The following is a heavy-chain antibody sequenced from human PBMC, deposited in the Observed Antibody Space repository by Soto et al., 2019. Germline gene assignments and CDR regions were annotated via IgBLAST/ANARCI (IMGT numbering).Heavy chain of an antibody. D-gene: IGHD2-15*01. Sequence: GGSLRLSCAASGFTFSSYSMNWVRQAPGKGLEWVSYISSTSSTIYYADSVKGRFTISRDNAKNSLYLQMNSLRAEDTAAYYCARAVYCSGGSCYGNDYWGQGTLVTVSS. CDR3: ARAVYCSGGSCYGNDY. CDR2: ISSTSSTI. J-gene: IGHJ4*02. CDR1: GFTFSSYS. V-gene: IGHV3-48*01.